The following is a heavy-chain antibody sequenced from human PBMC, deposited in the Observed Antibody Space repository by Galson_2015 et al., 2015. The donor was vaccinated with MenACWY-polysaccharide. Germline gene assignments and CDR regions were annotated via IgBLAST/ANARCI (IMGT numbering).Heavy chain of an antibody. Sequence: SLRLSCAASGFTFGNYWMHWVRQGPGKGLVWVSRINSDGSRTSYADSVKGRFTISRDNAKNTLYLQMNSPRAEDTAVYYCARDTSYGAIDPWGQGTLVTVSS. CDR2: INSDGSRT. D-gene: IGHD4/OR15-4a*01. CDR1: GFTFGNYW. V-gene: IGHV3-74*01. J-gene: IGHJ5*02. CDR3: ARDTSYGAIDP.